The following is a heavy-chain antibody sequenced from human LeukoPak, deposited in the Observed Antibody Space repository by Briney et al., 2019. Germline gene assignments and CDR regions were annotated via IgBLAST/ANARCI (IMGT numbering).Heavy chain of an antibody. CDR3: ARASGDIVETATMGSY. V-gene: IGHV3-21*01. Sequence: GGSLRLSCAASGVTFNSYSMNWVRQAPGKGLEGVSSISSSRSSIYYADSVKGRFTISRDNAKNSLYLQMNSLRAEDTAVYYCARASGDIVETATMGSYWGQGTLVTVSS. J-gene: IGHJ4*02. CDR1: GVTFNSYS. D-gene: IGHD5-18*01. CDR2: ISSSRSSI.